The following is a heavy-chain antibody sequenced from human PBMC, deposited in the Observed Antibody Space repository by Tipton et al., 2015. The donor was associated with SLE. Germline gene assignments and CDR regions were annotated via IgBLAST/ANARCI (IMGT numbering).Heavy chain of an antibody. J-gene: IGHJ4*02. D-gene: IGHD5-24*01. Sequence: TLSLTCTVSGGSISSYYWSWIRQPPGKGLEWIGYIYYSGSTNYNPSLKSRVTISVDTSKNQFSLKLTSVTAADMALYYCARDGLQSPIAYWGQGTLVTVSS. CDR1: GGSISSYY. CDR2: IYYSGST. CDR3: ARDGLQSPIAY. V-gene: IGHV4-59*12.